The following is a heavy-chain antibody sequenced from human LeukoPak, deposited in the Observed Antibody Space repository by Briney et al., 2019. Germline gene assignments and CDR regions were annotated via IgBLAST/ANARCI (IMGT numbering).Heavy chain of an antibody. V-gene: IGHV3-21*06. Sequence: GGSLRLSCAASGFTLSSYSMNWVRQAPGKGLEWVSSISSSRGYIYYADSLKGRFTISRDNAKSSLYLQMNGLRAEDTAVYYCARGYYDSSSFFDCWGQGTLVTVSS. J-gene: IGHJ4*02. CDR1: GFTLSSYS. D-gene: IGHD3-22*01. CDR3: ARGYYDSSSFFDC. CDR2: ISSSRGYI.